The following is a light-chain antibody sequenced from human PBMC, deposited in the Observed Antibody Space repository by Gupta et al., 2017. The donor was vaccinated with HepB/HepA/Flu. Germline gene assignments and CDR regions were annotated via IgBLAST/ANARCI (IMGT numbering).Light chain of an antibody. CDR1: QSANRY. V-gene: IGKV3-11*01. Sequence: DIVLSQSPATLPLSPGERATLSCMAIQSANRYLAGYQQKPVQAPRLLIYDTSNRATGLPAGFSGSGYGTDFTLTVSSLEPEDFVVYYCQHRISWPLTFGGGTKVEIK. CDR3: QHRISWPLT. J-gene: IGKJ4*01. CDR2: DTS.